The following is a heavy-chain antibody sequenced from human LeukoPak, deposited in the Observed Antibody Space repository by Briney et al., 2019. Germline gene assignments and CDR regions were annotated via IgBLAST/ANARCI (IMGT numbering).Heavy chain of an antibody. CDR3: ARGADHGGSYYPD. CDR2: MKTDGTRI. V-gene: IGHV3-74*01. D-gene: IGHD3-10*01. J-gene: IGHJ4*02. CDR1: GFTFRSYA. Sequence: GSLRLSCAASGFTFRSYAMSWVRQAPGKGPVWVSRMKTDGTRIEYADSVKGRFTISRDNAKNTLFLQMSSLRVEDTAVYYCARGADHGGSYYPDWGQGTRVTVSS.